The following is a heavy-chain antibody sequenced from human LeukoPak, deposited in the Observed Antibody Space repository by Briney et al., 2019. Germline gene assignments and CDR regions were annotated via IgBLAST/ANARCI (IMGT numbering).Heavy chain of an antibody. V-gene: IGHV3-21*01. J-gene: IGHJ4*02. D-gene: IGHD3-10*01. Sequence: PGGSLRLSCAASGFTFNSYTMNWVRQAPGKGLEWISSTSGTTTYIYYADSLKGRFTISRDNAKKSLYLQMNSLRAEDTAVYYCARGNNYHGSGSSYYFDYWGQGTPVTVSS. CDR2: TSGTTTYI. CDR1: GFTFNSYT. CDR3: ARGNNYHGSGSSYYFDY.